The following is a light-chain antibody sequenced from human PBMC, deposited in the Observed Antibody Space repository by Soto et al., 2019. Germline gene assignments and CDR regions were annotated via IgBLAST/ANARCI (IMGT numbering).Light chain of an antibody. V-gene: IGLV2-14*01. CDR3: CSYAGSITQYV. CDR1: RSDVGLYNY. J-gene: IGLJ1*01. Sequence: QSALAQPASVSGSPGQSITISCTGTRSDVGLYNYVSWYQQHPGKAPRLMIYDVSNRPSGVSNRFSGSKSANTASLTISGLQAEDEADYYSCSYAGSITQYVFRTGTKVTVL. CDR2: DVS.